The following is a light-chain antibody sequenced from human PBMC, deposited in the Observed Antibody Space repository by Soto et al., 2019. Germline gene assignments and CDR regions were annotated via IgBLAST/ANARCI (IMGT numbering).Light chain of an antibody. CDR1: QTISSW. CDR2: KAS. Sequence: DLQMTQSPSTLSGSVGDRVTITCRASQTISSWLAWYQQKPGKAPKLLIYKASTLKSGVPSRFSGSGSGTDFTLTISSLQPDDFATYYCLQLNSYPRTFGQGTKVDIK. J-gene: IGKJ1*01. CDR3: LQLNSYPRT. V-gene: IGKV1-5*03.